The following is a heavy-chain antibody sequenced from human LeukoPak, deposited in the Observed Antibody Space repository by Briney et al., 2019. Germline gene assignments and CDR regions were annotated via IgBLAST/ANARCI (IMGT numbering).Heavy chain of an antibody. CDR2: ISSSSSYI. CDR1: GFTFSSYS. CDR3: ATLHSSSNLRTPKDY. Sequence: GGSLRLSCAASGFTFSSYSMNWVRQAPGKGLEWVSSISSSSSYIYYAASVKDRFTTSRDNAKNSLYLQMNSLRAEDTAVYYCATLHSSSNLRTPKDYWGQGTLVTVSS. D-gene: IGHD6-6*01. J-gene: IGHJ4*02. V-gene: IGHV3-21*01.